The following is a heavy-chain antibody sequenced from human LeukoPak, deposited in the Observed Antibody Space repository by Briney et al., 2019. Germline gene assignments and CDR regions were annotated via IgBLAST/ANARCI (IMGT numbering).Heavy chain of an antibody. Sequence: ASVKVSCKASGYTFTGYYMHWVRQAPGQGLEWMGWINPNSGGTNYAQKFQGRVTMTRDTSISTAYMELSRLRSDDTAVYYCARDGRGGVVAANPPHWFDPWGQGTLVTVSS. V-gene: IGHV1-2*02. CDR2: INPNSGGT. CDR3: ARDGRGGVVAANPPHWFDP. D-gene: IGHD2-15*01. J-gene: IGHJ5*02. CDR1: GYTFTGYY.